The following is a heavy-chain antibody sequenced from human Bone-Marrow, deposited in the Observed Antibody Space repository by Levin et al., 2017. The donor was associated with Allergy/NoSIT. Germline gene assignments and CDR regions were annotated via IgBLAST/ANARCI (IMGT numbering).Heavy chain of an antibody. D-gene: IGHD3-3*01. CDR3: TRGDFWSGYNDY. CDR2: ISGDGSST. J-gene: IGHJ4*02. CDR1: GFTFSSYW. Sequence: ASVKVSCAASGFTFSSYWMHWVRQAPGKGLVWVSRISGDGSSTSYADSVKGRFTISRDNAKNTLYLQMNSLRAEDTAVYYCTRGDFWSGYNDYWGQGTLVTVSS. V-gene: IGHV3-74*01.